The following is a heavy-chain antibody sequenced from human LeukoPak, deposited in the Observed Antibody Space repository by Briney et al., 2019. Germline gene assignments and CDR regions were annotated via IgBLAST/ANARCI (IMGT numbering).Heavy chain of an antibody. Sequence: GGSLRLSCAASGFTFSSYAMHRVRQAPGKGLEWVAFIRYDGNNKNYADSAKGRFTISRDNSKDTLYLQMNSLRAEDTAVYYCAKGDDYGANTRLPKYNWFDPWGQGTLVTVSS. CDR1: GFTFSSYA. V-gene: IGHV3-30*02. CDR2: IRYDGNNK. D-gene: IGHD4-23*01. CDR3: AKGDDYGANTRLPKYNWFDP. J-gene: IGHJ5*02.